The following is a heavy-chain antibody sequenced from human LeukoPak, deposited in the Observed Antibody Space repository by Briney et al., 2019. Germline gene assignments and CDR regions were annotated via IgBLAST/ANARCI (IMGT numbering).Heavy chain of an antibody. J-gene: IGHJ6*04. CDR1: GYE. CDR3: AELGITMIGGV. D-gene: IGHD3-10*02. V-gene: IGHV3-48*03. CDR2: ISSSGSTI. Sequence: PGGSLRLSCAASGYEMNWVRQAPGKGLEWVSYISSSGSTIYYADSVKGRFTISRDNAKNSLYLQMNSLRAEDTAVYYCAELGITMIGGVWGKGTTVTISS.